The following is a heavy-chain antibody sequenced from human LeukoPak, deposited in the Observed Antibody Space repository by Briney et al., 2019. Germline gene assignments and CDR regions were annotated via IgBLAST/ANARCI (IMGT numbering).Heavy chain of an antibody. V-gene: IGHV1-2*02. CDR1: GYTFTGYY. Sequence: GASVKVSCKASGYTFTGYYMHWVRQAPGQGLEWMGWINPNSGGTNYAQKFQGRVTMTRDRSTSTVYMELTRLTSDDTAVYYCARTSFWESPVNWFDPWGQGTLVTVSS. D-gene: IGHD3-16*01. CDR3: ARTSFWESPVNWFDP. CDR2: INPNSGGT. J-gene: IGHJ5*02.